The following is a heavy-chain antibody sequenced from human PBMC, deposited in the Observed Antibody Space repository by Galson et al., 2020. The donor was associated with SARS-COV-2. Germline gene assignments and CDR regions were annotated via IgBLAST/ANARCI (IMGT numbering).Heavy chain of an antibody. Sequence: ASVKVSCKVSGSTLSQLSIHWVRQAPGRGLEWMGGFNPQEGEIIYAQQLEGRVTMTEDKATDIAYMGLSSLRFEDTAVYYCVRSVSSGDGMDVWGQGTTVTVSS. D-gene: IGHD3-22*01. CDR1: GSTLSQLS. V-gene: IGHV1-24*01. CDR3: VRSVSSGDGMDV. J-gene: IGHJ6*02. CDR2: FNPQEGEI.